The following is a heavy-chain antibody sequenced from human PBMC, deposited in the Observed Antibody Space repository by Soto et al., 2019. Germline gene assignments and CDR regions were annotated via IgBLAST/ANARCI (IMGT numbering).Heavy chain of an antibody. CDR3: ARDLGYYESSGYFDY. CDR1: GFTFSDYY. V-gene: IGHV3-11*01. CDR2: IGSSDNII. Sequence: GSLRLSCAASGFTFSDYYMSWIRQAPGKGLEWVSYIGSSDNIIYYADSVKGRFTISRDNAKNSLYLQMNSLRTEDTAVYYCARDLGYYESSGYFDYWGQGTLVTVSS. D-gene: IGHD3-22*01. J-gene: IGHJ4*02.